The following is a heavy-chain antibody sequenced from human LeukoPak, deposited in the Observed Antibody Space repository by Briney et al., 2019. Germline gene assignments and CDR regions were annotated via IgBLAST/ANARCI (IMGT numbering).Heavy chain of an antibody. CDR1: GFTFSSYA. CDR3: ATDPRTYSSSSYYFDY. CDR2: ISYDGSNK. D-gene: IGHD6-6*01. V-gene: IGHV3-30*04. Sequence: PGGSLRLSCAASGFTFSSYAMHWVRQAPGKGLEWVAVISYDGSNKYYADSVKGRFTISRDNSKNTLYVQMNSLRAEDTAVYYCATDPRTYSSSSYYFDYWGQGTLVTVSS. J-gene: IGHJ4*02.